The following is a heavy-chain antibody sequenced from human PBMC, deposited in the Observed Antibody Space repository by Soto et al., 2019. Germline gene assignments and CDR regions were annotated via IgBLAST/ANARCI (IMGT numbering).Heavy chain of an antibody. V-gene: IGHV1-69*13. CDR1: GGTFSSYA. D-gene: IGHD5-18*01. CDR3: ARAVDTAMGSADYGMDV. Sequence: SVKVSCKASGGTFSSYAISWVRQAPGQGLEWVGGIIPIFGTANYAQKFQGRVTITADESTSTAYMELSSLRSEDTAVYYCARAVDTAMGSADYGMDVWGQGTTVTVSS. CDR2: IIPIFGTA. J-gene: IGHJ6*02.